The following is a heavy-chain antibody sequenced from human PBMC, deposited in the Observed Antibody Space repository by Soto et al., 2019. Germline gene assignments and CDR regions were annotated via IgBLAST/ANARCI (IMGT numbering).Heavy chain of an antibody. Sequence: PGGSLRLSCAASGLTFSDYYMSWIRQAPGKGLEWVSYISSSGSIIYYADSVKGRFTISRDNARNSLYLQLNSLRAEDTAVYYCARDQGYYDSSGYFDYWGQGTLVTVSS. V-gene: IGHV3-11*01. D-gene: IGHD3-22*01. J-gene: IGHJ4*02. CDR2: ISSSGSII. CDR3: ARDQGYYDSSGYFDY. CDR1: GLTFSDYY.